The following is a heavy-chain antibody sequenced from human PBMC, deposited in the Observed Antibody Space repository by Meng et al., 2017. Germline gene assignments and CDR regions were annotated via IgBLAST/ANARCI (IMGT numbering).Heavy chain of an antibody. D-gene: IGHD3-22*01. CDR3: ARSGGYYYGEEYYFDY. V-gene: IGHV4-61*02. CDR2: IYTSGST. Sequence: QVQPQGSGPGLVNPSPTLSLTCTVSGGSISSGSYYWSWIRQPAGKGLEWIGRIYTSGSTNYNPSLKSRVTISVDTSKNQFSLKLSSVTAADTAVYYCARSGGYYYGEEYYFDYWGQGTLVTVSS. CDR1: GGSISSGSYY. J-gene: IGHJ4*02.